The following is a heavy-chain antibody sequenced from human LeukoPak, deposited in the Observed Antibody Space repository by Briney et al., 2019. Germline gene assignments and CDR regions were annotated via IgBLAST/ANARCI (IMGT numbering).Heavy chain of an antibody. Sequence: GGSLRLSCAASGFTFRDYYMDWVRQAPGKGLEWVANINPDGTDKKYVDSVKGRFTISRDNAKNSLYVQMNSLRVEDTAMYYCVREGGSGWYSGWFDPWGQGTLVTVSS. CDR1: GFTFRDYY. CDR2: INPDGTDK. D-gene: IGHD6-19*01. V-gene: IGHV3-7*01. J-gene: IGHJ5*02. CDR3: VREGGSGWYSGWFDP.